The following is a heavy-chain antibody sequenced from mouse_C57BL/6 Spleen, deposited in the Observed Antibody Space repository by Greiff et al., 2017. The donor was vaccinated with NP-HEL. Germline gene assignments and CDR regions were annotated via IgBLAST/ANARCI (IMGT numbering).Heavy chain of an antibody. Sequence: EVQLQQSGPELVKPGASVKIPCKASGYTFTDYNMDWVKQSHGKSLEWIGDINPNNGGTIYNQKFKGKATLTVDKSSSTAYMELRSLTSEDTAVYYGARWYDGYYGYWGQGTLVTVSA. D-gene: IGHD2-3*01. CDR2: INPNNGGT. CDR1: GYTFTDYN. J-gene: IGHJ3*01. V-gene: IGHV1-18*01. CDR3: ARWYDGYYGY.